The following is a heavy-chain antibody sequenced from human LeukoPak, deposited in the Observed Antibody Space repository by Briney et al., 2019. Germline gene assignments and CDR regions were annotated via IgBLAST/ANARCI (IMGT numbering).Heavy chain of an antibody. D-gene: IGHD2-2*01. CDR3: VSFYETY. J-gene: IGHJ4*02. Sequence: GGSLRPSCAASGNYWMHWVRQAPGKGLVRVSHINSDGSWTGYADSVKGRFTISKDNAKNTVYLQMNNLRAEDTAVYYCVSFYETYWGRGTLVTVSS. CDR2: INSDGSWT. V-gene: IGHV3-74*01. CDR1: GNYW.